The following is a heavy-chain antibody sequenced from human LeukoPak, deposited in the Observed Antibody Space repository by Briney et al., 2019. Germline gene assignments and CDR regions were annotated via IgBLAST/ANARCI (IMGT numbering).Heavy chain of an antibody. J-gene: IGHJ4*02. CDR3: TRLLGPATGFGY. CDR2: IDSDGSST. V-gene: IGHV3-74*01. Sequence: GGSLRLSCAASGFTSSNYAMNWVRQAPGKGLVWVSRIDSDGSSTIYADSVKGRFTISRDNARNTLFLQMNSLRAEDSAVYYCTRLLGPATGFGYWGQGALVTVSS. D-gene: IGHD3-16*01. CDR1: GFTSSNYA.